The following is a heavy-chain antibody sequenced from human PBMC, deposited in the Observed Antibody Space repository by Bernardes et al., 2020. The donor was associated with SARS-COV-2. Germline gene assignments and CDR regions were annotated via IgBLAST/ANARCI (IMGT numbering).Heavy chain of an antibody. D-gene: IGHD6-19*01. CDR3: ASQGESTAYSSGWYTRLGGWDYYYGMDV. J-gene: IGHJ6*02. V-gene: IGHV1-18*04. CDR1: GYTFTSYG. CDR2: ISAYNGNT. Sequence: ASVKVSCKASGYTFTSYGISWVRQAPGQGLEWMGWISAYNGNTNYAQKLQGRVTMTTDTSTSTAYMELRSLRSDDTAVYYCASQGESTAYSSGWYTRLGGWDYYYGMDVWGQGTTVTVSS.